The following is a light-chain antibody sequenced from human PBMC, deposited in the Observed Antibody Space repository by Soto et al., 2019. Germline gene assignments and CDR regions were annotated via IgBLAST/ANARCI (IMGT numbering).Light chain of an antibody. CDR1: SSDVAGYNY. V-gene: IGLV2-14*01. CDR2: EVS. CDR3: SSYTSSSTLV. Sequence: QSALSQPPSVSGSPGQSVTISCTGTSSDVAGYNYVSWYQQHPGKAPKLMIYEVSNRPSGVSNRFSGSKSGNTASLTISRLQAEDEADYYCSSYTSSSTLVFGTGTKVTVL. J-gene: IGLJ1*01.